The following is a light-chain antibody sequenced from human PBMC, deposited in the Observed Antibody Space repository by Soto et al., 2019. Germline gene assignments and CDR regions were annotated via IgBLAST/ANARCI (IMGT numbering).Light chain of an antibody. CDR2: GAS. CDR1: QSVSSN. Sequence: EIVMTQSPATLSLSPGARTSLXCPASQSVSSNLAWYQQKPVQAPRLLIYGASTRATGIPARFSGSGSGTEFTLTISSLQSEDFAVYFCQQYNNWPLTFGGGTKVDIK. V-gene: IGKV3-15*01. J-gene: IGKJ4*01. CDR3: QQYNNWPLT.